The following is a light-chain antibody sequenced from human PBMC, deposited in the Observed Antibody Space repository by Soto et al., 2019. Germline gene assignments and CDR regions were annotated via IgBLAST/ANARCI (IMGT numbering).Light chain of an antibody. CDR3: QQSYSTPRT. CDR1: QSINSY. J-gene: IGKJ1*01. Sequence: DIQMTQSPSSLSASVGDRVTITCRASQSINSYLNWYQQKPGKAPKLLIYGASSLQGGVPSRFSGSGSGTDFTLTISSLQPEDFTTYYCQQSYSTPRTFGQGTKVVIK. V-gene: IGKV1-39*01. CDR2: GAS.